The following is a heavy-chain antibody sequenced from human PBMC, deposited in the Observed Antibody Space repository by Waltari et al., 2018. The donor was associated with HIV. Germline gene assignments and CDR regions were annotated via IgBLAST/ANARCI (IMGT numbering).Heavy chain of an antibody. Sequence: EVQFMESRGGLVQPGGSLRLSCAASGLTFTNHWMGWVRQTPEKGREWVAYIKDDGSEKYYMGSVKGRFTISRDNAKNSMFLQMNSLRAEDTAVYYCARIGTVHHNYAIDFWGQGTTVTVSS. J-gene: IGHJ6*02. CDR2: IKDDGSEK. D-gene: IGHD1-26*01. CDR3: ARIGTVHHNYAIDF. V-gene: IGHV3-7*01. CDR1: GLTFTNHW.